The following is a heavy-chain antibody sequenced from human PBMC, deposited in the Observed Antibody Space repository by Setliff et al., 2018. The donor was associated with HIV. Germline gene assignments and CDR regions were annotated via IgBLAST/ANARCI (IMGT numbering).Heavy chain of an antibody. J-gene: IGHJ4*02. V-gene: IGHV3-21*01. CDR2: ISSSSNYI. Sequence: GGSLRLSCAASGFTFSSYSMNWVRQAPGKGLEWVSSISSSSNYIYYADSVKGRFTISRDNAQNSLYLQMNSLRAEDTAVYYCARDSGTTVGATRPGYWGQGTLVTVSS. CDR3: ARDSGTTVGATRPGY. D-gene: IGHD1-26*01. CDR1: GFTFSSYS.